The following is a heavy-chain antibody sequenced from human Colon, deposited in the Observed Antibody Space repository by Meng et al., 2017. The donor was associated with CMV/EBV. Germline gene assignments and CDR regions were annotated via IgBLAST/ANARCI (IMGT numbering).Heavy chain of an antibody. J-gene: IGHJ6*02. CDR2: TFYRSKWYN. CDR3: ARGLPNYYEYGMDV. V-gene: IGHV6-1*01. CDR1: GDSVSNNNGA. D-gene: IGHD4-11*01. Sequence: SETLSLTCAISGDSVSNNNGAWNWIRQSPSRGLEWLGRTFYRSKWYNEYAPSVKSRININPDTSKNQFSLQVNPVTPEDTAVYYCARGLPNYYEYGMDVWGQGTPVTVSS.